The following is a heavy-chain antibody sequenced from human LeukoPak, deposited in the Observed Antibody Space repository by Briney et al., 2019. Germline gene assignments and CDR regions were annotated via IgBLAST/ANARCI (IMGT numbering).Heavy chain of an antibody. V-gene: IGHV3-48*01. CDR2: INSRSTTL. J-gene: IGHJ4*02. Sequence: PGGSLRLSCAASGFTFTYYHMHWVRQAPGKGLEWVSYINSRSTTLYYAYSVKGRFTISRDNAMNSLYLEINSLRAEDTAVYYCARVTYSSGWLEFSDFDFWGQGILVTVSS. CDR3: ARVTYSSGWLEFSDFDF. D-gene: IGHD6-19*01. CDR1: GFTFTYYH.